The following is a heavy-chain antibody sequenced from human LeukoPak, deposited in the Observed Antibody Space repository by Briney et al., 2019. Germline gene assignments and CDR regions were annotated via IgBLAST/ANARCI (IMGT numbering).Heavy chain of an antibody. CDR2: IYSGGST. Sequence: GGSLRLSCAASGFSVSSNYMSWVRQAPGKGLEWVSVIYSGGSTYYADSVKGRFTISRDNSKNTLYLQMNSLRAEDTAVYYCAKDFGMVRGVLDYWGQGTLVTVSS. CDR3: AKDFGMVRGVLDY. D-gene: IGHD3-10*01. J-gene: IGHJ4*02. V-gene: IGHV3-53*01. CDR1: GFSVSSNY.